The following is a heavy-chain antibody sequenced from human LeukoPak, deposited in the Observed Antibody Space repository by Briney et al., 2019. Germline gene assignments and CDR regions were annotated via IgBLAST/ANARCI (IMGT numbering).Heavy chain of an antibody. CDR3: TSASASTVTTPPHYYYYYYMDV. CDR2: IRSKANSYAT. V-gene: IGHV3-73*01. D-gene: IGHD4-17*01. CDR1: GFTFSGSA. Sequence: GGSLRLSCAASGFTFSGSAMHWVRQASGKGLEWVGRIRSKANSYATAYAASVKGRLTTSRDDSKNTAYLQMNSLKTEDTAVYYCTSASASTVTTPPHYYYYYYMDVWGKGTTVTVSS. J-gene: IGHJ6*03.